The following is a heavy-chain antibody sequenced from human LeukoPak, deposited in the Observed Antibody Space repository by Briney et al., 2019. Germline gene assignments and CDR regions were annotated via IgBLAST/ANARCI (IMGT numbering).Heavy chain of an antibody. CDR2: IIPIFGTA. CDR1: GGTFSSYA. Sequence: ASVKVSCKASGGTFSSYAISWVRQAPGQGLEWMGGIIPIFGTANYAQKFQGRVTITADESTSTAYMELSSLRSEDTAVYYCARSCSSTSCYGEPWYFDLWGRGTLVTVSS. D-gene: IGHD2-2*01. V-gene: IGHV1-69*13. CDR3: ARSCSSTSCYGEPWYFDL. J-gene: IGHJ2*01.